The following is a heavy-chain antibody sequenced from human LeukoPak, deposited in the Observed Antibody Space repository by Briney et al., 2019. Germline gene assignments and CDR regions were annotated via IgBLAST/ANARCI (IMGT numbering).Heavy chain of an antibody. CDR1: GYTFTSYY. CDR3: ARDQGAILLYYYDSSGYYYEFGS. D-gene: IGHD3-22*01. CDR2: INPSGGST. J-gene: IGHJ4*02. Sequence: ASVKVSCKASGYTFTSYYMHWVRQAPGQGLEWMGIINPSGGSTSYAQKFQGRVTMTRDTSTSTVYMELSSLRSEDTAVYYCARDQGAILLYYYDSSGYYYEFGSWVQGTLVTVSS. V-gene: IGHV1-46*01.